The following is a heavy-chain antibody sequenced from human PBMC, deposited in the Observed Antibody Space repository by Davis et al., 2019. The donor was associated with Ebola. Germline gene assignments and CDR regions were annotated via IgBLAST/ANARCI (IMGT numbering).Heavy chain of an antibody. J-gene: IGHJ4*02. CDR3: ARDLGGYDNWNPLDY. V-gene: IGHV4-30-4*07. D-gene: IGHD1-20*01. CDR1: GGFVSSGGYS. Sequence: MPSETLSLTCAVSGGFVSSGGYSWSWIRQPPGKGLEWIGHYYYTGTTYYNPSLKSRVTISVDTSKNQFSLKLSSVTAADTAVYYCARDLGGYDNWNPLDYWGQGTLVTVSS. CDR2: YYYTGTT.